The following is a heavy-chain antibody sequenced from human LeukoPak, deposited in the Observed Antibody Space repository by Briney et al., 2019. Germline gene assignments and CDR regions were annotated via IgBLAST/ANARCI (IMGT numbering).Heavy chain of an antibody. Sequence: SETLSLTCTVSGGSISSGDYYWSWIRQPPGKGLEWIGYIYYSGSTYYNPSLKSRVTISVDTSNNQFSLKLSSVTAADTAVYYCARAYYDSSGLNFDYWGQGTLVTVSS. V-gene: IGHV4-30-4*02. CDR1: GGSISSGDYY. J-gene: IGHJ4*02. CDR2: IYYSGST. CDR3: ARAYYDSSGLNFDY. D-gene: IGHD3-22*01.